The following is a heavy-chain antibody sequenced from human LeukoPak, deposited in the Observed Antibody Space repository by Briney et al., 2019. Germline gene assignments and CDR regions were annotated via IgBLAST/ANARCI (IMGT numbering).Heavy chain of an antibody. Sequence: SETLSLTCTVSGGSISSGSYYWSWLRQHPGKGLEWIGYIYYSGSTNYNPSLKSRVTISVDTSKNQFSLKLSSVTAADTAVYYCARENYDMLAGTAFDYWGQGTLVTVSS. J-gene: IGHJ4*02. V-gene: IGHV4-31*03. CDR2: IYYSGST. D-gene: IGHD3-9*01. CDR1: GGSISSGSYY. CDR3: ARENYDMLAGTAFDY.